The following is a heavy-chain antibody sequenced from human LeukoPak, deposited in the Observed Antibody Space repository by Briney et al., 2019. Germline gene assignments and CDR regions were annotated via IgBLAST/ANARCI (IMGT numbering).Heavy chain of an antibody. CDR3: DKDQIGWAPGYSSGAIDY. CDR1: GFTFNSYG. D-gene: IGHD6-19*01. J-gene: IGHJ4*02. Sequence: GGSLRLSCAASGFTFNSYGIHCVRHSPGRGGEGVALISSDGNNKYFADSVKGRFSISRDNSKTTLYLQMNSMRAEDTALYYCDKDQIGWAPGYSSGAIDYWGQGAPVTVSS. CDR2: ISSDGNNK. V-gene: IGHV3-30*18.